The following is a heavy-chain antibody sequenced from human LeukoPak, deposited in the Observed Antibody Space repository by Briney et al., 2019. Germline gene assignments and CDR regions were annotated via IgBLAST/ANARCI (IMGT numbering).Heavy chain of an antibody. CDR3: ARHMRGRHDYDSSGLVAFDY. D-gene: IGHD3-22*01. V-gene: IGHV4-4*09. CDR1: GGSISSFY. Sequence: SETLSLTCTVSGGSISSFYWSWVRQPAGKGLEWIGFIYAGGSTNYNPSLKSRVSISLHSSKNQFSLTLSSVSAADTAVYYCARHMRGRHDYDSSGLVAFDYWGQGTLVTVSS. CDR2: IYAGGST. J-gene: IGHJ4*02.